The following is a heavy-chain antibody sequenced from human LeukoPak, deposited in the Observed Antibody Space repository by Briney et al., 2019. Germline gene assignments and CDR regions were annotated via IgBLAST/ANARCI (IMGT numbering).Heavy chain of an antibody. J-gene: IGHJ4*02. Sequence: SGGSLRLSCAASGFTFSSYEMNWVRQAPGKGLEWVANIKQGGSEKYYVDSVKGRFTISRDNAKNSLYLQMNSLRAGDTAVYHCAKNRGSYYVFDYWGQGTLVTVSS. CDR2: IKQGGSEK. D-gene: IGHD1-26*01. CDR3: AKNRGSYYVFDY. CDR1: GFTFSSYE. V-gene: IGHV3-7*01.